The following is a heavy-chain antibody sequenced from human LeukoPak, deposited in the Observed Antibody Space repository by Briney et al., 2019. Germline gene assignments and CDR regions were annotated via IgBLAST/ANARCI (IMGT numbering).Heavy chain of an antibody. CDR2: INPNGGGT. Sequence: GASVKVSCKASGYTFTGYYMHWVRQAPGQGLEWMGWINPNGGGTNYAQKFQGRVTMTRDTSISTAYMELSRLRSDDTAVYYCANLPTIAAAEFTDSYWGQGTLVTVSS. CDR1: GYTFTGYY. D-gene: IGHD6-13*01. CDR3: ANLPTIAAAEFTDSY. J-gene: IGHJ4*02. V-gene: IGHV1-2*02.